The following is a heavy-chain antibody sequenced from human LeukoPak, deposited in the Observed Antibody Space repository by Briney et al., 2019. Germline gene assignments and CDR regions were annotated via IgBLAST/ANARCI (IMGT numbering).Heavy chain of an antibody. D-gene: IGHD6-6*01. V-gene: IGHV4-34*01. CDR2: INHSGST. Sequence: SETLSLTCAVYGGSLSGYYWSWIRQPPGKGLEWIGEINHSGSTNYNPSLKSRVTISVDTSKNQFSLKLSSVTAADTAVYYCARGPGLRAARPSRGRCYFDYWGQGTLVTVSS. J-gene: IGHJ4*02. CDR3: ARGPGLRAARPSRGRCYFDY. CDR1: GGSLSGYY.